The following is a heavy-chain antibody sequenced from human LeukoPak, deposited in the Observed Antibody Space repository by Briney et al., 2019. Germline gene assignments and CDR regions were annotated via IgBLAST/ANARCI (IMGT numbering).Heavy chain of an antibody. Sequence: GESLKISCEGSGYSFTSSWIGWVRQMPGKGLEWMGIIYPGDSDIRYSPSFQGQVTIPADKSIITAYLQWSSLKASDTAIYYCARGLYCSGGSCRFDYWGQGTLVTVSS. CDR2: IYPGDSDI. D-gene: IGHD2-15*01. CDR3: ARGLYCSGGSCRFDY. CDR1: GYSFTSSW. V-gene: IGHV5-51*01. J-gene: IGHJ4*02.